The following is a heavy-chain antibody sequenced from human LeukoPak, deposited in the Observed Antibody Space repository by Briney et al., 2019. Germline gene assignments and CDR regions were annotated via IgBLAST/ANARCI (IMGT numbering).Heavy chain of an antibody. Sequence: GGSLRLSCAASGFTFSSYEMNWVRQAPGKGLEWVAVISYDGSNKYYADSVKGRFTISRDNSKNTLYLQMNSLRAEDTAVYYXXXDEEWELIAGLPDYWGQGTLVTVSS. V-gene: IGHV3-30*04. CDR2: ISYDGSNK. CDR3: XXDEEWELIAGLPDY. J-gene: IGHJ4*02. D-gene: IGHD1-26*01. CDR1: GFTFSSYE.